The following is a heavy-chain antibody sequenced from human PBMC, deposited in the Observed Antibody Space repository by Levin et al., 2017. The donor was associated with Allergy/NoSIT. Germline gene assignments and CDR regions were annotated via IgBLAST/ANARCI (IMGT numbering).Heavy chain of an antibody. Sequence: SQTLSLTCTVSGGSISSGYWSWLRQPPGKGLEWIGNIHYNGNTNYNPSLKSRVTISLDTSKSQFSLKLTSVTAADTAMYYCARRSASAWKYYDYWGQGTLVTVSS. CDR1: GGSISSGY. CDR2: IHYNGNT. V-gene: IGHV4-59*08. D-gene: IGHD2-2*01. J-gene: IGHJ4*02. CDR3: ARRSASAWKYYDY.